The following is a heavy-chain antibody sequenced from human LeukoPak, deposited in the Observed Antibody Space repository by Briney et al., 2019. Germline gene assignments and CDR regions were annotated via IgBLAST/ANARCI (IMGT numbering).Heavy chain of an antibody. CDR1: GFTFSTYW. V-gene: IGHV3-7*03. J-gene: IGHJ4*02. CDR2: INQDGSEK. CDR3: ARPRGGRGYSGYDPYYFDY. D-gene: IGHD5-12*01. Sequence: GGSLRLSCAASGFTFSTYWMSWVSQAPGKGLEWVAYINQDGSEKYYVDSVKGRFTISRDNAKNSLYLQMNSLRAEDTAVHYCARPRGGRGYSGYDPYYFDYWGQGTLVTVSS.